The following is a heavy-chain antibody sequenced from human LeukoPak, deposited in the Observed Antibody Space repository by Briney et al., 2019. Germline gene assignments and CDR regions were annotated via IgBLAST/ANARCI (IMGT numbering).Heavy chain of an antibody. CDR1: GFTFSSYA. CDR3: AKDDPPYCGGDCYRFQH. Sequence: GGSLRLSCAASGFTFSSYAMSWVRQAPGKGLEWVSAISGSGGSTYYADSVKGRFTISRDNSKNTLYLQMNSLRAKDTAVYYCAKDDPPYCGGDCYRFQHWGQGTLVTVSS. D-gene: IGHD2-21*01. CDR2: ISGSGGST. V-gene: IGHV3-23*01. J-gene: IGHJ1*01.